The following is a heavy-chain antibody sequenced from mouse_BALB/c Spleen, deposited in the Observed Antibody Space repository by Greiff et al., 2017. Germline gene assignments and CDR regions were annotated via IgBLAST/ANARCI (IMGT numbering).Heavy chain of an antibody. D-gene: IGHD1-1*01. V-gene: IGHV1-80*01. CDR1: GYAFSSYW. Sequence: VQLQQSGAELVRPGSSVKLSCKASGYAFSSYWMNWVKQRPGQGLEWIGQIYPGDGDTNYNGKFKGKATLTADKSSSTAYMQLSSLTSEDSAVYFCARELLRYEFAYWGQGTLVTVSA. CDR2: IYPGDGDT. J-gene: IGHJ3*01. CDR3: ARELLRYEFAY.